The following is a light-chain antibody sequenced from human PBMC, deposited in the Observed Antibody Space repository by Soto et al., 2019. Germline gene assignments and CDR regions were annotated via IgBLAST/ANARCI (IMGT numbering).Light chain of an antibody. J-gene: IGKJ1*01. CDR1: QSISRW. Sequence: DIQMTQSPSTLSASVGDRVTITCRASQSISRWVAWYQQKPGKAPKLLIYKASSLESGVPSRFRGSGSGTEFTLTISSLQPYDFATYYCQQYNSYSWTFGQGTKVEIK. CDR3: QQYNSYSWT. V-gene: IGKV1-5*03. CDR2: KAS.